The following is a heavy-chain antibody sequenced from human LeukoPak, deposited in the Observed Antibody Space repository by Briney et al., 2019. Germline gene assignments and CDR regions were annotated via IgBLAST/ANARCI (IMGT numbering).Heavy chain of an antibody. Sequence: SETLSLTCAVYGGSFSGYYWSWIRQPPGKGLEWIGYIYYSGSTNYNPSLKSRVTISVDTSKNQFSLKLSSVTAADTAVYYCARYYYDSSSLFDYWGQGTLVTVSS. V-gene: IGHV4-59*01. CDR3: ARYYYDSSSLFDY. CDR2: IYYSGST. CDR1: GGSFSGYY. D-gene: IGHD3-22*01. J-gene: IGHJ4*02.